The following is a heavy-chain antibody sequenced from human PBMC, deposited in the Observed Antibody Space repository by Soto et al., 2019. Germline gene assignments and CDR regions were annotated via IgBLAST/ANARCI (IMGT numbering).Heavy chain of an antibody. Sequence: GESLKISCKGSGYSFTSYWIGWVRQMPGKGLEWMGIIYPGDSDTRYSPSFQGQVTISADKSISTAYLQWSSLKASDTTMNNCATPTSWSSTPYYYSGMDVWGQGTRVTVS. CDR1: GYSFTSYW. J-gene: IGHJ6*02. CDR2: IYPGDSDT. V-gene: IGHV5-51*01. CDR3: ATPTSWSSTPYYYSGMDV. D-gene: IGHD2-2*01.